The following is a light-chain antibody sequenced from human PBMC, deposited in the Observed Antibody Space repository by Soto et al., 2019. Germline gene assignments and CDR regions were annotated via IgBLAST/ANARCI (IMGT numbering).Light chain of an antibody. CDR2: EVS. V-gene: IGLV2-14*01. J-gene: IGLJ2*01. CDR3: SSYQSSTTRV. CDR1: SSDVGGYNY. Sequence: QSVLAQPASVSGSPGQSITISCTGTSSDVGGYNYVSWYQQHPGKAPKLMIYEVSNRPSGVSNRFSGSKSGNTASMTISGPQPEAEDDYYCSSYQSSTTRVFGGGT.